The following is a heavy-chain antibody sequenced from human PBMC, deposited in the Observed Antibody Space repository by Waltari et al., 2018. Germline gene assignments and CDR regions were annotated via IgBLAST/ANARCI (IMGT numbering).Heavy chain of an antibody. J-gene: IGHJ5*02. CDR2: INHSGST. V-gene: IGHV4-34*01. D-gene: IGHD6-19*01. CDR3: ARKGIAVAGTYRWFDP. Sequence: QVQLQQWGAGLLKPSETLSLTCAVYGGSFSGYYWSWIRQPPGKGLEWIGEINHSGSTNYNPSLKSRVTISVDTSKNQFSLKLSSVTAADTAVYYCARKGIAVAGTYRWFDPWGQGTLVTVSS. CDR1: GGSFSGYY.